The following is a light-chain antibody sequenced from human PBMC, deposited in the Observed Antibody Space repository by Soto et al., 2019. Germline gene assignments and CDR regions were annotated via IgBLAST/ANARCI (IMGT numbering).Light chain of an antibody. CDR2: EGS. Sequence: QSALTQPASVSGSPGQSITISCTGTSSDVGGYNLVTWYQQHPGKSPELMIYEGSKRPSGVSPRFSGSKSGNTASLTISGLQAEDEADYSCCSYAGNGTFVFGTGTKVTVL. V-gene: IGLV2-23*01. CDR1: SSDVGGYNL. J-gene: IGLJ1*01. CDR3: CSYAGNGTFV.